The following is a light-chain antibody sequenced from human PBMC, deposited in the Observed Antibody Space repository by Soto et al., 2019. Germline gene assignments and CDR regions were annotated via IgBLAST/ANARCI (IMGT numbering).Light chain of an antibody. J-gene: IGKJ1*01. Sequence: ELVLTQSPCTLSLSPGERATLSCRASQSLSSTYLSWYQQKPGQAPRLLIYGASSRATGIPDRFSGSGSGTDFALTISTLEPEGFAVYYCEQYGTSRTFGQGTKVEIK. CDR1: QSLSSTY. CDR2: GAS. V-gene: IGKV3-20*01. CDR3: EQYGTSRT.